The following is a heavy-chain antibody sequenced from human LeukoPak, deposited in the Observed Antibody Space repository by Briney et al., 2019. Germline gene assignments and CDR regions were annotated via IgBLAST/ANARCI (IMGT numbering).Heavy chain of an antibody. V-gene: IGHV3-30*02. J-gene: IGHJ2*01. CDR3: AKVSSDSSSWYGNWYFDL. CDR1: GFTFSSYG. D-gene: IGHD6-13*01. Sequence: GGSLRLSCAASGFTFSSYGMHWVRQAPGKGLEWVAFIRNEGSNKYYADSVKGRFTISRDNSKNTLYLQMNSLRAEDTAVYYCAKVSSDSSSWYGNWYFDLWGRGTLVTDPS. CDR2: IRNEGSNK.